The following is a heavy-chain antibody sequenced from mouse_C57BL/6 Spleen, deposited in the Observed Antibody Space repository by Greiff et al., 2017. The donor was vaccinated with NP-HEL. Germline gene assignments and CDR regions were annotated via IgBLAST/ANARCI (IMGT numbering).Heavy chain of an antibody. CDR3: ASLYDYDGRYWYFDV. Sequence: QVQLQQSGAELVKPGASVKISCKASGYTFTDYYINWVKQRPGQGLEWIGKIGPGSGSTYYNEKFKGKATLTADKSSSTAYMQLSSLTSEDSAVYFCASLYDYDGRYWYFDVWGTGTTVTVSS. D-gene: IGHD2-4*01. J-gene: IGHJ1*03. CDR1: GYTFTDYY. V-gene: IGHV1-77*01. CDR2: IGPGSGST.